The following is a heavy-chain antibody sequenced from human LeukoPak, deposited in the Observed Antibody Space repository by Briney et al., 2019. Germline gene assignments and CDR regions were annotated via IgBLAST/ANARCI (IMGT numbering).Heavy chain of an antibody. D-gene: IGHD5-18*01. CDR3: SRGEVTIDY. CDR2: IRSKAYGGTT. J-gene: IGHJ4*02. Sequence: GGSLRLSCTASGFTFGDYAMSCVRQAPGKGLEWVGFIRSKAYGGTTEYAASVKGRFTISRDDSKSIGYLQMNSLKTEDTAVYYCSRGEVTIDYWGQGTLVTVSS. V-gene: IGHV3-49*04. CDR1: GFTFGDYA.